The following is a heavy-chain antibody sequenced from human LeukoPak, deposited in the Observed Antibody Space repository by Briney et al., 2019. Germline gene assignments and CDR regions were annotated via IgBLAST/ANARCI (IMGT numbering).Heavy chain of an antibody. D-gene: IGHD6-13*01. CDR3: AHRPVSVAGFDY. Sequence: SGPTLVNPTQSLTLTCTFSGFSLSSSGVGVGWIRQPPGKALEWLALIYWNDDKRYSPSLKSRLTITKDTSKNQVVLTMTNMDPVDTATYYCAHRPVSVAGFDYWGQGTLVTVSS. CDR1: GFSLSSSGVG. V-gene: IGHV2-5*01. J-gene: IGHJ4*02. CDR2: IYWNDDK.